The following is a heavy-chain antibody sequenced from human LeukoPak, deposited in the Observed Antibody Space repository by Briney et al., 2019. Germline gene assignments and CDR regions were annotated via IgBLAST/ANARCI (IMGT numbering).Heavy chain of an antibody. CDR1: GFTASSNY. CDR3: ARDLWTYSN. CDR2: IYSGGTT. J-gene: IGHJ4*02. Sequence: GSLRLSSAPSGFTASSNYMSCVCQAPGKGLESGSVIYSGGTTHYADSVKGRFTTSSDNSKNTLYLQMSSLRAEDTAMYYCARDLWTYSNWGQGTLVTVSS. D-gene: IGHD6-13*01. V-gene: IGHV3-53*01.